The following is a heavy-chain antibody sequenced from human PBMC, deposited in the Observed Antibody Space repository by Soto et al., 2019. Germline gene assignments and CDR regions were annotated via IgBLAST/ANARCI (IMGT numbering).Heavy chain of an antibody. V-gene: IGHV4-30-4*01. CDR1: GVSISSANYF. J-gene: IGHJ4*02. CDR3: ARGPSTSGAPPFDN. Sequence: QVQLQESGPGLVKPSQTLSLTCSVSGVSISSANYFWTWIRQPPGRGLEWIGHIFSSGSTPHTPSLKRRFTLPVDTANNPSSFRLGFVTAAATAGYFSARGPSTSGAPPFDNWGQGSPVTVSS. CDR2: IFSSGST. D-gene: IGHD3-10*01.